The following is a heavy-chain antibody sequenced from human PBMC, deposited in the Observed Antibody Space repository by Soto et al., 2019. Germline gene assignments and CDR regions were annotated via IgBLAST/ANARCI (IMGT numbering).Heavy chain of an antibody. CDR2: IYHSGST. CDR1: GGSISSGGYS. J-gene: IGHJ5*02. D-gene: IGHD5-18*01. CDR3: AGWIQRWLPGWFDP. V-gene: IGHV4-30-2*01. Sequence: QLQLQESGSGLVKPSQTLSLTCAVSGGSISSGGYSWSWIRQPPGKGLEWIGYIYHSGSTYYNPSLTVGVPLSVDRSKNQFSLKLGSVTAADTAVYYCAGWIQRWLPGWFDPWGQGTLVTVSS.